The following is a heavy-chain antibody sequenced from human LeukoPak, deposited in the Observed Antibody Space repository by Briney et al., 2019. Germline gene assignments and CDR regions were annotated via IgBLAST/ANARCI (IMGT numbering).Heavy chain of an antibody. Sequence: SEILSLTCTVSGASIGGSHFHWGWIRQPPGKGLEWIGSIFYSGSTHYNPSLKSRVTISVDTSKNQFSLKLTSVTAADTATYYCARRGITYSSSFFAYWGQGTLVTVSS. V-gene: IGHV4-39*01. CDR2: IFYSGST. J-gene: IGHJ4*02. CDR3: ARRGITYSSSFFAY. D-gene: IGHD2-2*01. CDR1: GASIGGSHFH.